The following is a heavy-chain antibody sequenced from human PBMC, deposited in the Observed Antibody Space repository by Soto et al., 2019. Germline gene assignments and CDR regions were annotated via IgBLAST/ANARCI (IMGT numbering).Heavy chain of an antibody. Sequence: GASVKVSCKASGYTFTSYGISWVRQAPGQGLEWMGWISAYNGNTNYAQKLQGRVTMTTDTSTSTAYMELRSLRSDDTAVYYCARDRRTTAYCGGDCYKNDAFYIWGQGTMVTVSS. V-gene: IGHV1-18*01. D-gene: IGHD2-21*01. J-gene: IGHJ3*02. CDR1: GYTFTSYG. CDR2: ISAYNGNT. CDR3: ARDRRTTAYCGGDCYKNDAFYI.